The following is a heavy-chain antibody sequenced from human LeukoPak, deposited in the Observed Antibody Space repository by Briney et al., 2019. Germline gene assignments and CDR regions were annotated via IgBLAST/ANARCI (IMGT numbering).Heavy chain of an antibody. CDR2: ISGSSSYI. Sequence: GGSLRLSCAVSGFTFSSYVMSWVRQAPGKGLEWVSSISGSSSYIYYADSMKGRFTISRDNGKNSLYLQMNSLRAEDTAVYFCARGSSNVAARNNWFDPWGQGTLVTVSS. D-gene: IGHD6-6*01. V-gene: IGHV3-21*01. CDR3: ARGSSNVAARNNWFDP. CDR1: GFTFSSYV. J-gene: IGHJ5*02.